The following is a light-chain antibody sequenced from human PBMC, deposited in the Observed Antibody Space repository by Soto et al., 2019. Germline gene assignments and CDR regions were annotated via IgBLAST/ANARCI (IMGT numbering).Light chain of an antibody. CDR3: QQSYSTPIT. V-gene: IGKV1-39*01. CDR1: QSIRTY. CDR2: AAS. J-gene: IGKJ5*01. Sequence: DIEMTQTTSSLSASVGDRVTITCRASQSIRTYLNWYQQKPGKAPKLLIYAASSLQSGVPSRFSGSGSGTDFTLTISSLQPEDFATYYCQQSYSTPITFGQGTLLEIK.